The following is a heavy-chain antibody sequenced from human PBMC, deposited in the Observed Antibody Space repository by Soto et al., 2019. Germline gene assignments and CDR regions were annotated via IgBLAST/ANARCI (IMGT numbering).Heavy chain of an antibody. V-gene: IGHV3-33*06. D-gene: IGHD5-12*01. CDR3: AKDLQRDSGYDLDY. CDR1: GFTFSNYT. CDR2: IWFDGSHE. J-gene: IGHJ4*02. Sequence: VQLLESGGDLVQPGGSLRLSCAASGFTFSNYTMNWVRQAPGKGLEWVAVIWFDGSHEYHADSVKGRFTISRDNSRNTLYLQMNSLRAEDTAVYYCAKDLQRDSGYDLDYWGQGTLVAVSS.